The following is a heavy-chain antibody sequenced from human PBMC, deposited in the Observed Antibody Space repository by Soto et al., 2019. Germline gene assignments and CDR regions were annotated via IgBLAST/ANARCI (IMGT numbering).Heavy chain of an antibody. CDR1: GFTFSSYD. D-gene: IGHD6-19*01. CDR3: ARAGSGWYYYGMDV. V-gene: IGHV3-13*01. CDR2: IGTAGDT. Sequence: GGSLRLSCAASGFTFSSYDMHWVRQATGKGLEWVSAIGTAGDTYYPGSVKGRFTISRENAKNSLYLQMNSLRAGDTAVYYCARAGSGWYYYGMDVWGQGTRSPSP. J-gene: IGHJ6*02.